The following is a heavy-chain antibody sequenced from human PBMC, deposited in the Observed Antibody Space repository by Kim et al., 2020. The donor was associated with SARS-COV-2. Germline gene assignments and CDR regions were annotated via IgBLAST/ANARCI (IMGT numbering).Heavy chain of an antibody. D-gene: IGHD1-26*01. Sequence: SLKGRFIISRDNSKNTVNLQMNSLRDEDTAVYYCARETSGSYSSYYYGLDVWGQGTTVSVSS. V-gene: IGHV3-53*01. CDR3: ARETSGSYSSYYYGLDV. J-gene: IGHJ6*02.